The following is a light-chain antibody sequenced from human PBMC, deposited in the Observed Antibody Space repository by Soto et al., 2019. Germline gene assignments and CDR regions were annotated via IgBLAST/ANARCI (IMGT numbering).Light chain of an antibody. V-gene: IGKV3D-15*01. CDR1: QNVATN. CDR2: ASS. J-gene: IGKJ4*01. CDR3: QQYYHWGLS. Sequence: VMTQSPANLSESPGEGVTLFCRASQNVATNLAWYQLKPGQAPRLLIHASSTRAAGIPGTFSGSGSGTQFSLTISSVQSEDSAVYSCQQYYHWGLSFGGGTKVEI.